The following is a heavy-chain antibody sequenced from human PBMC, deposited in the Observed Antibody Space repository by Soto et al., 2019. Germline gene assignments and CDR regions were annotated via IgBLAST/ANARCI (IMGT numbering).Heavy chain of an antibody. CDR3: ARASSGWYDSYNWFDP. D-gene: IGHD6-19*01. J-gene: IGHJ5*02. CDR2: INTDGSII. Sequence: GGSLRLSCAASGFIFSNYKMHWVRQAPGKGLVWVSRINTDGSIIDYADSVKGRFTVSRDNAKNTLYLQMNSLRADDTAVYYCARASSGWYDSYNWFDPWGQGTLVTVSS. CDR1: GFIFSNYK. V-gene: IGHV3-74*01.